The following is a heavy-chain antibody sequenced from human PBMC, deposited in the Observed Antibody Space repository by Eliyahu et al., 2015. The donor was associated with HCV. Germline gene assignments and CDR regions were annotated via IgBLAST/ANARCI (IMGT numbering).Heavy chain of an antibody. D-gene: IGHD3-16*01. CDR3: TRAGYWGSGCLDY. J-gene: IGHJ4*02. Sequence: EVQLVESGGGLVQPGGSLRLSCAAXGFTFSSYWMHWVRQAPGKGLVLVARVNNDGSSTDYADSVKGRFTISRDNAKNTLYLQMNSLRAEDTAVYYCTRAGYWGSGCLDYWGQGTLVTVSS. CDR1: GFTFSSYW. CDR2: VNNDGSST. V-gene: IGHV3-74*01.